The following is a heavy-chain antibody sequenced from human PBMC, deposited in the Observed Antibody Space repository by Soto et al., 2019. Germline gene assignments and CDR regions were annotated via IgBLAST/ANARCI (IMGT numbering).Heavy chain of an antibody. V-gene: IGHV4-39*01. CDR2: IYYSGST. J-gene: IGHJ6*02. D-gene: IGHD6-13*01. CDR3: ARPRGGAAAPGGMDV. Sequence: KPSETLSLTCTVSGGSISSSSYYWGWIRQPPGKGLEWIGSIYYSGSTYYNPSLKSRVTISVDTSKNQFSLKLSSVTAADTAVYYCARPRGGAAAPGGMDVWGQGTTVTVS. CDR1: GGSISSSSYY.